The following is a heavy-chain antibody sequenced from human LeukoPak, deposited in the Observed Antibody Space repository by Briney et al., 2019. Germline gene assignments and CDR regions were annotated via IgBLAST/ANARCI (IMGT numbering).Heavy chain of an antibody. CDR1: GYSISSGYY. J-gene: IGHJ4*02. Sequence: SETLSLTCAVSGYSISSGYYWGWIRQPPGKGLEWIGSIYHSGSTYYNPSLKSRVTISVDTSKNQFSLKLSSVTAADTAVYYCASSVAYGDYSSDYWGQGTLVTVSS. CDR3: ASSVAYGDYSSDY. D-gene: IGHD4-17*01. V-gene: IGHV4-38-2*01. CDR2: IYHSGST.